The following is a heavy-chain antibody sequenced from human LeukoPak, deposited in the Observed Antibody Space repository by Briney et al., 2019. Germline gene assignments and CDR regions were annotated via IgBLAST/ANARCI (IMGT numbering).Heavy chain of an antibody. D-gene: IGHD5-18*01. CDR1: GYIFSHYD. J-gene: IGHJ5*01. V-gene: IGHV1-8*01. CDR3: ARGTSSGRYGHWFDS. Sequence: ASVKVSCKASGYIFSHYDINWVRQATGQGLEWMGWMNPGTGNTGYAQKFQGRITMTTNTSITTAYLEVSGLRSEDTAVYYCARGTSSGRYGHWFDSWGQGPLVIVSS. CDR2: MNPGTGNT.